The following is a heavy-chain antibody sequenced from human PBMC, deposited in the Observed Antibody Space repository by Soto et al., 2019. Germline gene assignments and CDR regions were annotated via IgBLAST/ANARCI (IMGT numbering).Heavy chain of an antibody. CDR1: GFSLSSSGMC. Sequence: GSGPTLVNPTQTLRLACTFSGFSLSSSGMCVSWVRQPPGKTLDWLAVIDWDDEKFYSTSLKNRLTISKDTSKNQVVLTMTNVDPMDTATYYCARTRAAAGSFFFESWGPGTLVTVSS. V-gene: IGHV2-70*20. CDR3: ARTRAAAGSFFFES. J-gene: IGHJ4*02. D-gene: IGHD6-13*01. CDR2: IDWDDEK.